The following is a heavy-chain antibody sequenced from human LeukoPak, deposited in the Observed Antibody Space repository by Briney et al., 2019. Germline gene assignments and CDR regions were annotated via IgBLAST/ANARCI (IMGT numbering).Heavy chain of an antibody. CDR2: IYWNGCNK. Sequence: GGSLRLSCAASGFTFDDYGMRWVRQAPGKGLEWVSGIYWNGCNKGYADSVKGRFTISRDNAKNSLYLQMNSLRAEDTAWYYCARGIGYDTKAYFDYWGQGTLVTVSS. J-gene: IGHJ4*02. CDR1: GFTFDDYG. V-gene: IGHV3-20*04. CDR3: ARGIGYDTKAYFDY. D-gene: IGHD3-3*01.